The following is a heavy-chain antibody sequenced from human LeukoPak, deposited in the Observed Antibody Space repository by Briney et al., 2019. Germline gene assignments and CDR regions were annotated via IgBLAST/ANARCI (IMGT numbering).Heavy chain of an antibody. J-gene: IGHJ4*02. CDR3: ARGSGWYQY. CDR2: IFSSGST. V-gene: IGHV4-59*01. D-gene: IGHD6-19*01. CDR1: GGSISTSS. Sequence: TSETLSLTCTVSGGSISTSSWSWVRQPPGKGLELLGCIFSSGSTNYNPPLKSRVAISVDTSKNQVSLNLNSVTAADTAVYYCARGSGWYQYWGQGTLVAVSS.